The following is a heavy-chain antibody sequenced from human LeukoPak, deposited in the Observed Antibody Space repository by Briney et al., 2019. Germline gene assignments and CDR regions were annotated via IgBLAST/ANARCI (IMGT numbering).Heavy chain of an antibody. CDR1: GFTFSTYR. D-gene: IGHD1-7*01. CDR2: INSDDSII. V-gene: IGHV3-74*01. Sequence: GGSLRLSCAASGFTFSTYRMHWVRQAPGEGLVWVSRINSDDSIINYADSVKGRFTISRDNTKNTLYLQMNSLRAEDTAVYYCARAGNYRFDYWGQGTLVTVSS. J-gene: IGHJ4*02. CDR3: ARAGNYRFDY.